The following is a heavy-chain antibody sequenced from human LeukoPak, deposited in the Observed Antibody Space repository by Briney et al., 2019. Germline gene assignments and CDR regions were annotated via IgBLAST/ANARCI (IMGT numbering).Heavy chain of an antibody. CDR1: GFTFSTYA. CDR2: ITGRGYST. Sequence: GGSLRLSCAASGFTFSTYAMSWVRQAPGKGLEWVSSITGRGYSTYYADSVEGRFTISRDNFKSTLFLQMISLRAEDTAVYSCAKYYYDSSGYYDAAPLDSWGQGTLVTV. V-gene: IGHV3-23*01. D-gene: IGHD3-22*01. CDR3: AKYYYDSSGYYDAAPLDS. J-gene: IGHJ4*02.